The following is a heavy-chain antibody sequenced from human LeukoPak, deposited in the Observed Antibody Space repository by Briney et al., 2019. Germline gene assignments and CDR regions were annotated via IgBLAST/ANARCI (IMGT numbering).Heavy chain of an antibody. D-gene: IGHD5-12*01. CDR1: GGSLSGYY. Sequence: SETLSLTCAVYGGSLSGYYWSCIRQPPGNGLEWIGEINHSGSTNYNPSLKSRVTISVDTSKNQFSPKLSSVTAADTAVYYCARRPRVATTYKYFDYWGQGTLVTVSS. CDR2: INHSGST. V-gene: IGHV4-34*01. CDR3: ARRPRVATTYKYFDY. J-gene: IGHJ4*02.